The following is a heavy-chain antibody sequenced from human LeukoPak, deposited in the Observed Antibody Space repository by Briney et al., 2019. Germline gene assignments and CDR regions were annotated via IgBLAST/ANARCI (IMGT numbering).Heavy chain of an antibody. Sequence: PGGSLRLSCAASGFTFSSYEMNWVRQAPGKGLEWVSAISGSGGSTYYADSVKGRFTISRDNSKNTLYLQMNSLRAEDTAVYYCAKARYYGGYFDYWGQGTLVTVSS. CDR3: AKARYYGGYFDY. D-gene: IGHD3-3*01. J-gene: IGHJ4*02. V-gene: IGHV3-23*01. CDR2: ISGSGGST. CDR1: GFTFSSYE.